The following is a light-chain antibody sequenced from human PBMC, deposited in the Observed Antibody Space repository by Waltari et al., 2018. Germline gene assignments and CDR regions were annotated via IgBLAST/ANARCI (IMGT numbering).Light chain of an antibody. Sequence: DIQMTQSPSSLSASVGDRVTITCRASQNIRTYLNWYQQKPGKAPNLLIYSASTLHSGVPSRFSGSGSGTDFTLTINSLQPEDCASYYCQQSYSTPPAWTFGQGTKVEIK. CDR1: QNIRTY. CDR2: SAS. J-gene: IGKJ1*01. V-gene: IGKV1-39*01. CDR3: QQSYSTPPAWT.